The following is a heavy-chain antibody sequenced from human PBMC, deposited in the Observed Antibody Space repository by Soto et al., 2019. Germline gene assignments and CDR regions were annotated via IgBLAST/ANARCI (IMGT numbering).Heavy chain of an antibody. Sequence: GGSLRLSCAASGFTFSSYAMSWVRQAPGKGLEWVSAISGSGGSTYYADSVKGRFTISRDNSKNTLYLQMNSLRAEDTAVYYCAKDVWSGKQGSGRLPGYWGQGTLVTVSS. V-gene: IGHV3-23*01. CDR1: GFTFSSYA. CDR3: AKDVWSGKQGSGRLPGY. J-gene: IGHJ4*02. CDR2: ISGSGGST. D-gene: IGHD3-3*01.